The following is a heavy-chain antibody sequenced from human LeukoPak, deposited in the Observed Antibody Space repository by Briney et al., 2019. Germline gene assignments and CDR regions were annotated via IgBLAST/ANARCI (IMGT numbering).Heavy chain of an antibody. CDR3: AKNWEPLLHDY. CDR2: INWNGGNT. Sequence: PGGSLRLSCAASGFKFDDYGMSWVRQAPGKGLEWVSGINWNGGNTGYEDSVKGRFTISRDNAKNSLYLQMNSLRVEDTAVYYCAKNWEPLLHDYWGQGTLVTVSS. CDR1: GFKFDDYG. D-gene: IGHD1-26*01. V-gene: IGHV3-20*04. J-gene: IGHJ4*02.